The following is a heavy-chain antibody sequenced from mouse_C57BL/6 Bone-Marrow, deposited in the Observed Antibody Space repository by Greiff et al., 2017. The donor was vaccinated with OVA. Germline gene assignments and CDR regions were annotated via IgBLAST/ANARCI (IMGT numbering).Heavy chain of an antibody. Sequence: EVQVVESGGGLVQSGRSLRLSCATSGFTFSDFYMEWVRQAPGKGLEWIAASRNKANDYTTEYSASVKGRFIVSRDTSQSILYLQMNALRAEDTAIYYCARDASNYRGYYAMDYWGQGTSVTVSS. V-gene: IGHV7-1*01. CDR2: SRNKANDYTT. J-gene: IGHJ4*01. CDR3: ARDASNYRGYYAMDY. CDR1: GFTFSDFY. D-gene: IGHD2-5*01.